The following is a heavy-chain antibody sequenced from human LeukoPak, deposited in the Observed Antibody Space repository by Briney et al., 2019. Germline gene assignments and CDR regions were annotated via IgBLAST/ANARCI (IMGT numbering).Heavy chain of an antibody. CDR1: GLTFSSYA. CDR2: TSYDGRNK. V-gene: IGHV3-30*04. Sequence: GRSLRLSCAASGLTFSSYAMHWVRQAPGTGLEWVAVTSYDGRNKYYTDSVKGRFTISRDNSKNTLYLQMDSLRAEDTAVYYCARALDEGARLDHWGQGTLVTVSS. CDR3: ARALDEGARLDH. J-gene: IGHJ4*02.